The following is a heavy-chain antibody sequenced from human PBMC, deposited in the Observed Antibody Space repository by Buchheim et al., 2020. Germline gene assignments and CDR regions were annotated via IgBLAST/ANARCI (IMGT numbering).Heavy chain of an antibody. Sequence: EVQLVESGGGLVEPGGSLRLSCEASGFSFSGYSMNWVRQAPGEGLEWVSIISRGSDDTHYADLVKGRFTISRDNAKNSLYLQMNSLRLEDTAVYYCARGEVEETRFLDSWGQGTL. CDR2: ISRGSDDT. J-gene: IGHJ4*02. D-gene: IGHD1-1*01. CDR1: GFSFSGYS. CDR3: ARGEVEETRFLDS. V-gene: IGHV3-21*01.